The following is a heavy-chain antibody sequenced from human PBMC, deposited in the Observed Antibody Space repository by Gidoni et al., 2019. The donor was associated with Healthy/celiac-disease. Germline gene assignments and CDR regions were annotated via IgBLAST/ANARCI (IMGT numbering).Heavy chain of an antibody. D-gene: IGHD2-21*02. Sequence: QVQLVQSGAEVKKPGSSGNVSCKPSCGMFSSYAIGWVRQAPGQGLEWMGGIIPIVGTANYAQKFQGRVTITADKSTSTDYMGLSSRRSEDTAVYFCAKAAYCGGDCYSYFDYWGQGTLVTVSS. V-gene: IGHV1-69*06. CDR2: IIPIVGTA. J-gene: IGHJ4*02. CDR1: CGMFSSYA. CDR3: AKAAYCGGDCYSYFDY.